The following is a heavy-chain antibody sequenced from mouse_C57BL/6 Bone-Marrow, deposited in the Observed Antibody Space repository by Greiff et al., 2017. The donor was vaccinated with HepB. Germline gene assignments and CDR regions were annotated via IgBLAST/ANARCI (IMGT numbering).Heavy chain of an antibody. D-gene: IGHD1-1*01. J-gene: IGHJ3*01. Sequence: QVQLKQSGPELVKPGASVKISCKASGYAFSSSWMNWVKQRPGKGLEWIGRIYPGDGDTNYNGKFKGKATLTADKSSSTTYMQLSSLTSEDSAVYFCASHSYGSSPAWFAYWGQGTLVTVSA. V-gene: IGHV1-82*01. CDR1: GYAFSSSW. CDR2: IYPGDGDT. CDR3: ASHSYGSSPAWFAY.